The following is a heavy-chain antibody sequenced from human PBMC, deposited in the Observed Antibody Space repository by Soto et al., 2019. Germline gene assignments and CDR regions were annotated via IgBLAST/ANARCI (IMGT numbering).Heavy chain of an antibody. CDR2: IYYSGST. CDR1: GGSISSCGYY. Sequence: HSGTLSLTCTVSGGSISSCGYYWTWNRQHPGKGLEWIGYIYYSGSTYYNPSLKSRVTISVDTSKNQFSLKLSSVTAADTAVYYCARGAGTTNYYYYMDVWGKGTTVTVSS. D-gene: IGHD1-7*01. J-gene: IGHJ6*03. V-gene: IGHV4-31*03. CDR3: ARGAGTTNYYYYMDV.